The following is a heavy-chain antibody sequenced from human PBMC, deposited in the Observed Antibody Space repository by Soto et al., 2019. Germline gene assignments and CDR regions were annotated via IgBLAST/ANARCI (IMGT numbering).Heavy chain of an antibody. CDR3: ARTEASSWSFFYYGMDV. J-gene: IGHJ6*02. Sequence: SETLSLTCTVSGGPIGSYYWSWIRQSPGKGLEWIGCVYYSDSTNYNPSLKSRVTISLDRSKNQFSLRLSSVTAADTAVYYCARTEASSWSFFYYGMDVWGQGTAGTVS. CDR1: GGPIGSYY. CDR2: VYYSDST. V-gene: IGHV4-59*01. D-gene: IGHD6-13*01.